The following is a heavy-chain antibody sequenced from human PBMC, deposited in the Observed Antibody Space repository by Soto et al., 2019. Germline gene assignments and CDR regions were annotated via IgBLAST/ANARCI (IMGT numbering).Heavy chain of an antibody. D-gene: IGHD5-18*01. J-gene: IGHJ4*02. CDR3: ASGIQLWLRRINNGYSG. V-gene: IGHV1-69*12. CDR2: IIPMFGTA. Sequence: QVQLVQSGAEVKKPESSVKVSCKAPGGTSSTYAISWVRQAPGQGLEWMGGIIPMFGTANYAQRFQDRVTTTADESTNTVYMELSSLRSEDTAVYFCASGIQLWLRRINNGYSGWGQGTLVTVSS. CDR1: GGTSSTYA.